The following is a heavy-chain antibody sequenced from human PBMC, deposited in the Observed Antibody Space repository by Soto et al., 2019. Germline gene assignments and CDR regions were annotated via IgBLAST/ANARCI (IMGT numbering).Heavy chain of an antibody. CDR2: IYYSGST. CDR3: ARGVSNRYNWNPTRWFDP. D-gene: IGHD1-20*01. J-gene: IGHJ5*02. CDR1: GGSISSYY. Sequence: PSDTLSLTCHVSGGSISSYYWSWIRQPPGKGLEWIGYIYYSGSTNYNPSLKSRVTISVDTSKNQFSLKLSSVTAADTAVYYCARGVSNRYNWNPTRWFDPWGQGTLVTVSS. V-gene: IGHV4-59*01.